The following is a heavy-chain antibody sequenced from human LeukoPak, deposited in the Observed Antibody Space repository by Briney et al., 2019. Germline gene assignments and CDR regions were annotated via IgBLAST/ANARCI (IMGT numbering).Heavy chain of an antibody. Sequence: PGGSLRLSCAASGFTFSSYEMNWVRQAPGNGLEWVSYISSSANTIYYADSVKGRFTISRDNAKNSLYLQMNSLRAEDTAVYYCARDHGSDWHYFDYWGQGTLVTVSS. D-gene: IGHD6-19*01. J-gene: IGHJ4*02. CDR2: ISSSANTI. CDR3: ARDHGSDWHYFDY. V-gene: IGHV3-48*03. CDR1: GFTFSSYE.